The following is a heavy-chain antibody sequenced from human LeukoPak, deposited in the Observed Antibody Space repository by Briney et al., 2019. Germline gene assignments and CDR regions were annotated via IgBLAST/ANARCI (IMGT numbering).Heavy chain of an antibody. CDR2: IYYSGST. V-gene: IGHV4-59*01. D-gene: IGHD3-10*01. Sequence: SETLSLTCTVSGGSISTYYWSWIRQPPGKGLEWIGYIYYSGSTNYNPSLKSRVTISVDTSKNQFSLKLSSVTAADTAVYYCARNYFGSGSYSGIFDYWGQGTLVTVSS. CDR1: GGSISTYY. J-gene: IGHJ4*02. CDR3: ARNYFGSGSYSGIFDY.